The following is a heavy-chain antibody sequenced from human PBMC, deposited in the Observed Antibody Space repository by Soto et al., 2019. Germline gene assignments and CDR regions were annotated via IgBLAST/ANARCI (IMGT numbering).Heavy chain of an antibody. V-gene: IGHV3-23*01. CDR1: GFTFNNYA. D-gene: IGHD3-10*01. Sequence: GGSLRPSCAASGFTFNNYAMGWVRQAPGKGLEWVSAITGSGSDTYYLDSVKGRFTISRDNSKNTLFLQVNSLRAEDTAIYYCAKLGSSAWSPHYYFDYWGQGT. J-gene: IGHJ4*02. CDR2: ITGSGSDT. CDR3: AKLGSSAWSPHYYFDY.